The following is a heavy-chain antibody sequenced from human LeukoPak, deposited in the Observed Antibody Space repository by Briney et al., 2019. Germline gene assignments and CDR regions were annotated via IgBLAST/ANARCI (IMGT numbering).Heavy chain of an antibody. CDR3: ARVPLGPYYDILTGYYNGAFDI. V-gene: IGHV1-3*01. J-gene: IGHJ3*02. D-gene: IGHD3-9*01. Sequence: GASVKVSCKASGYTFTSYAMHWVRQAPGQRLEWMGWINAGNGNTKYSQKFQGRVTITADESTSTAYMELSSLRSEDTAVYYCARVPLGPYYDILTGYYNGAFDIWGQGTMVTVSS. CDR2: INAGNGNT. CDR1: GYTFTSYA.